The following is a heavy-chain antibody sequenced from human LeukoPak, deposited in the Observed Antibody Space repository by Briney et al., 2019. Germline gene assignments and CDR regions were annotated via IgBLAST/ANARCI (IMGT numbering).Heavy chain of an antibody. CDR1: GFTFSSYG. V-gene: IGHV3-30*02. CDR2: IRYDGNNE. Sequence: GGSLRLSCAASGFTFSSYGMHWVRQAPGKGLEWVAFIRYDGNNEYYADSVKGRFSISRDNSKNTMYLQMNSLRAEDTAVYYCAKDYGRTLYYFDYWGQGTLVTVSS. J-gene: IGHJ4*02. CDR3: AKDYGRTLYYFDY. D-gene: IGHD1-14*01.